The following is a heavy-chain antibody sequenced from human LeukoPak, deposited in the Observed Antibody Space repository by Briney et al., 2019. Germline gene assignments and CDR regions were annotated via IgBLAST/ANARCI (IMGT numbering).Heavy chain of an antibody. D-gene: IGHD3-10*01. V-gene: IGHV3-15*01. Sequence: GGSLRLSCAASGFTFSNAWMSWVRQAPGKGLEWVGRIKSKTDGGTTDYAAPVKGRFIISRDDSKNTLYLQMNSLKTEDTAVYYCTTRITMVRGVTMFDYWGQGTLVTVSS. J-gene: IGHJ4*02. CDR1: GFTFSNAW. CDR2: IKSKTDGGTT. CDR3: TTRITMVRGVTMFDY.